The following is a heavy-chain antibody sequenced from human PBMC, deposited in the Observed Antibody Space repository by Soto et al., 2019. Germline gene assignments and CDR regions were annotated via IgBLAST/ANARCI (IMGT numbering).Heavy chain of an antibody. V-gene: IGHV3-23*01. CDR3: AKVRHLGDCTRTSCLGAFDI. CDR2: ITASGDTT. Sequence: EVQLLESGGGLVQPGGSLRLSCAASGFTFSSYAMSWVRQAPGKGLEWDSAITASGDTTYYADSVKGRFTISSDNSNSTMYLQLNGMRTEDATVYYCAKVRHLGDCTRTSCLGAFDIWGQGTMVTVSS. CDR1: GFTFSSYA. D-gene: IGHD2-2*01. J-gene: IGHJ3*02.